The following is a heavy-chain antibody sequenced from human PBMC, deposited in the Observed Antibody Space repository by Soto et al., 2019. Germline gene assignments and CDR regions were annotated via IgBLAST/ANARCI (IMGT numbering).Heavy chain of an antibody. D-gene: IGHD3-10*01. CDR3: ARDSGYKVRGGRMCTDV. Sequence: SLTCTFSVGSISSGGYYLSWIRQHPGKGLECIGYIYYSGSTYYNPSLKSRVTISVDTSKNHFSLQLSAVTAADTAVYYCARDSGYKVRGGRMCTDVWGQGTTVTIAS. J-gene: IGHJ6*01. CDR1: VGSISSGGYY. CDR2: IYYSGST. V-gene: IGHV4-31*03.